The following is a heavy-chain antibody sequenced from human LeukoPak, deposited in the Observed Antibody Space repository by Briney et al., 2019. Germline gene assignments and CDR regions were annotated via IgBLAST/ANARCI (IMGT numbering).Heavy chain of an antibody. V-gene: IGHV4-59*01. D-gene: IGHD5-12*01. Sequence: SETLSLTCTVSGGSISSYYWSWIRQPPGKGLEWIGYIYYSGSTNYNPSLKSRVTISVDTSKNQFSLKLSSVTAADTAVYYYARGGLRGYSGYDYDSWGQGTLVTVSS. J-gene: IGHJ4*02. CDR1: GGSISSYY. CDR3: ARGGLRGYSGYDYDS. CDR2: IYYSGST.